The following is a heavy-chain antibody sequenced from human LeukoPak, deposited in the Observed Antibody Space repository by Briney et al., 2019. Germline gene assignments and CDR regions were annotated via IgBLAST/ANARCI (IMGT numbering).Heavy chain of an antibody. D-gene: IGHD3-16*01. CDR2: IYYSGST. J-gene: IGHJ4*02. Sequence: SETLSLTCTVSGGSISSYYWSWTRQPPGKGLEWIGYIYYSGSTNYNPSLKSRVTISVDTSKNQFSLKLSSVTAADTAVYYCARDRLRGFDYWGQGTLVTVSS. CDR1: GGSISSYY. CDR3: ARDRLRGFDY. V-gene: IGHV4-59*01.